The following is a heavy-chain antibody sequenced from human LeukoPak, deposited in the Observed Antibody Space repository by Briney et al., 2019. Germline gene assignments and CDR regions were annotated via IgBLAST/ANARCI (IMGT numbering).Heavy chain of an antibody. J-gene: IGHJ4*02. CDR2: IYYSGST. V-gene: IGHV4-59*01. CDR1: GGSISGYY. D-gene: IGHD1-1*01. CDR3: ARGALGTRTRFDY. Sequence: SETLSLTCTVSGGSISGYYWSWIRQPPGKGLEWIGYIYYSGSTKYNPSLKSRVTISVDASKNQFSLRLSSLTAADTAVYYCARGALGTRTRFDYWGQGTLVTVSS.